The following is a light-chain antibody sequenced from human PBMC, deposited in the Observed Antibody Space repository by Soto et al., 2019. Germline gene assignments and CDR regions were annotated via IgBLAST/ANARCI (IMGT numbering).Light chain of an antibody. J-gene: IGLJ1*01. CDR1: SSNIGAGYE. CDR2: ENN. Sequence: QAVVTQPPSVSEAPRQRVTISCTGSSSNIGAGYEAHWYQQVPGTAPKLLIYENNNRPSGVPDRFSGSKSGTSASLAITGLQAEDEAEYYCQSYDSSLSGYVFGTGTKLTVL. V-gene: IGLV1-40*01. CDR3: QSYDSSLSGYV.